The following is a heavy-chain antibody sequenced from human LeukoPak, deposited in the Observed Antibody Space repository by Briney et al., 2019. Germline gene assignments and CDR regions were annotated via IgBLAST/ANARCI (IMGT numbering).Heavy chain of an antibody. J-gene: IGHJ4*02. D-gene: IGHD6-13*01. CDR3: ARQTSSWYYFDY. CDR1: GYTFTNYA. Sequence: ASVKVSCKASGYTFTNYAMHWVRQAPGQRLEWMGWINAGNGNTKYSQKFQGRVTITRDTSASTAYMELSSLRSEDTAVYYCARQTSSWYYFDYWGQGTLVTVSS. CDR2: INAGNGNT. V-gene: IGHV1-3*01.